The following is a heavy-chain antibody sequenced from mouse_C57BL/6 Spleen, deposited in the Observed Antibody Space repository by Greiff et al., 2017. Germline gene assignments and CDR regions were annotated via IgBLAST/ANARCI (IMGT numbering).Heavy chain of an antibody. V-gene: IGHV1-26*01. CDR3: ARPLYYGKGFFAY. CDR1: GYTFTDYY. D-gene: IGHD2-1*01. CDR2: INPNNGGT. Sequence: VQLQQSGPELVKPGASVKISCKASGYTFTDYYMNWVKQSHGKSLEWIGDINPNNGGTSYNQKFKGKATLTVDKSSSTAYMELRSLTSEDSAVYYCARPLYYGKGFFAYWGQGTLVTVSA. J-gene: IGHJ3*01.